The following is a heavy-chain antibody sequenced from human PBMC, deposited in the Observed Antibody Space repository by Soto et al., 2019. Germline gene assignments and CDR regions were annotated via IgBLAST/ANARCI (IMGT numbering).Heavy chain of an antibody. Sequence: QVQLVESGGGVVQPGRSLRLSCAASGFTFSSYGMHWVRQAPGKGLEWVAVISYDGSNKYYADSVKGRFTISRDNSKNTLYLQMNSLRAEDTAVYYCEKDERIAVAGTPQPGIDYWGQGTLVTVSS. CDR1: GFTFSSYG. D-gene: IGHD6-19*01. J-gene: IGHJ4*02. CDR2: ISYDGSNK. CDR3: EKDERIAVAGTPQPGIDY. V-gene: IGHV3-30*18.